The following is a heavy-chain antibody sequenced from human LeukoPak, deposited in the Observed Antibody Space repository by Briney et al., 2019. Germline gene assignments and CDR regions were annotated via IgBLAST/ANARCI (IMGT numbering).Heavy chain of an antibody. D-gene: IGHD3-10*01. CDR1: GYTFTNYY. CDR2: INPSGGST. CDR3: ARVSYYGTGTNYYYGMYV. J-gene: IGHJ6*02. V-gene: IGHV1-46*01. Sequence: GASVKVSCKASGYTFTNYYMHWVRQAPGQGLEWMGIINPSGGSTGYAQKFQGRVTVTRDTSTSTVYMELSSLRSDDTAVYYCARVSYYGTGTNYYYGMYVWGQGTTVTVSS.